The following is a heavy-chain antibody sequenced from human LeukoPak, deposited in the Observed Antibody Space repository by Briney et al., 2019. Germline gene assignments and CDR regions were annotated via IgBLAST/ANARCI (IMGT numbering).Heavy chain of an antibody. CDR3: ARKYSGYDPPDY. V-gene: IGHV4-34*01. CDR2: INHSGST. D-gene: IGHD5-12*01. CDR1: GGSFSGYY. Sequence: KPSETLSLTCAVYGGSFSGYYWSWIRQPPGKGLEWIGEINHSGSTNYNPSLKSRVTISVDTSKNQFSLKLSSVTAADTAVYYCARKYSGYDPPDYWGQGTLVTVSS. J-gene: IGHJ4*02.